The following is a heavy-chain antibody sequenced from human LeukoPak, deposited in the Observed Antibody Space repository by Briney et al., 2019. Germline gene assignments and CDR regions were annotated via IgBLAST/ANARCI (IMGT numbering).Heavy chain of an antibody. Sequence: PGRSLRLSCAASGFTFDDYAKHWVRQAPGKGLEWVSGISWNSGSIGYADSVKGRFTISRDNAKNSLYLQMNSLRAEDTALYYCAKTHYYDSSGYYFDYWGQGTLVTVSS. V-gene: IGHV3-9*01. CDR3: AKTHYYDSSGYYFDY. CDR1: GFTFDDYA. CDR2: ISWNSGSI. D-gene: IGHD3-22*01. J-gene: IGHJ4*02.